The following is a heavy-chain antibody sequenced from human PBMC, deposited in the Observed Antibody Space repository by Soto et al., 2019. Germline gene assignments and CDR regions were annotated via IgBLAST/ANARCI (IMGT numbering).Heavy chain of an antibody. V-gene: IGHV4-39*01. CDR1: GGSISSSSYY. J-gene: IGHJ6*03. Sequence: QLQLQESGPGLVKPSETLSLTCTVSGGSISSSSYYWGWIRQPPGKGLEWIGSTYYSGSTYYNPSLKSRVTISVDTSKNQFSLKLSSVTTADTAVYYCAGSDYGDYAPGYYYYYMDVWGKGTTVTVSS. CDR3: AGSDYGDYAPGYYYYYMDV. CDR2: TYYSGST. D-gene: IGHD4-17*01.